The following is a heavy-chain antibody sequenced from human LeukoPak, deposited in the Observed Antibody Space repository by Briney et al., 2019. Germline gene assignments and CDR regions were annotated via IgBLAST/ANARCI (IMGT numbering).Heavy chain of an antibody. D-gene: IGHD4-17*01. CDR2: IIPIFGTA. CDR3: ARDQGTYGDYLIEGFDP. Sequence: ASVKVSCKASGGTFSSYAISWVRQAPGQGLEWMGGIIPIFGTANYAQKFQGRVTITADESTSTAYMELSSLRSGDTAVYYCARDQGTYGDYLIEGFDPWGQGTLVTVSS. V-gene: IGHV1-69*01. J-gene: IGHJ5*02. CDR1: GGTFSSYA.